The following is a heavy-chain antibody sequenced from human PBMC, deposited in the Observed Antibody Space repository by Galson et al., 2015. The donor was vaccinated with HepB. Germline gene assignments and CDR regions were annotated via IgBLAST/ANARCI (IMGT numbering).Heavy chain of an antibody. D-gene: IGHD1-7*01. V-gene: IGHV3-33*01. CDR2: IWFDGSKM. Sequence: SLRLSCAASGFNFRAFGMHWIRQAPGQRPEWVAVIWFDGSKMYYRDSVKGRFTISRDNSNNTLFLQMDSLKAEDTAVYYCVRGGANFFHYWCQRTLVTVSS. CDR1: GFNFRAFG. CDR3: VRGGANFFHY. J-gene: IGHJ4*02.